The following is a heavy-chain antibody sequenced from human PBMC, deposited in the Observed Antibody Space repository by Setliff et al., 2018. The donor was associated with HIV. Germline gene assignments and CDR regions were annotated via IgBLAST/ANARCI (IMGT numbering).Heavy chain of an antibody. J-gene: IGHJ3*02. Sequence: SEILSLTCTVSGGSISSSGNYWSWIRQHPGKGLKWIGYISYSGITYYDPSLKSRLTMSVDTSNNQFSLKLSSATAADTAVYYCARVLGVRRDYYDSSAPLRAAFDIWGQGTMVTVSS. V-gene: IGHV4-31*03. CDR1: GGSISSSGNY. D-gene: IGHD3-22*01. CDR3: ARVLGVRRDYYDSSAPLRAAFDI. CDR2: ISYSGIT.